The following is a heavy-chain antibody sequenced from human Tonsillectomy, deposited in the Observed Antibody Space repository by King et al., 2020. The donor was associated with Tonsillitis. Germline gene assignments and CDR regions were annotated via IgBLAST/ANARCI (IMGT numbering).Heavy chain of an antibody. Sequence: VQLVESGGNLVQPGRSLRLSCAAFGFSFDDYAMHWVRQAPGKGLEWVSGISWNSGIIGYADSVKGRFTISRDSAKNSLYLQMNSLRVEDTALYYCIKDRGPLLGVVATRLVIYGMDVWGQGTTVTVSS. CDR3: IKDRGPLLGVVATRLVIYGMDV. J-gene: IGHJ6*02. CDR2: ISWNSGII. V-gene: IGHV3-9*01. CDR1: GFSFDDYA. D-gene: IGHD2-15*01.